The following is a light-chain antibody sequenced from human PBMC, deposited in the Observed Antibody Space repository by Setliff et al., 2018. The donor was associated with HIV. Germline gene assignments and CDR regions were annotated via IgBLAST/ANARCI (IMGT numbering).Light chain of an antibody. CDR1: SSNIGSNT. J-gene: IGLJ1*01. V-gene: IGLV1-44*01. CDR3: AAWDDSLNGSYV. Sequence: QSVLTQPPSASGTPGQRVTISCSGSSSNIGSNTVNWYQQLPGTAPKLLIYRNNQRPSGVPDRFSGSKSGTSASLAISGLQSEDEADYYCAAWDDSLNGSYVCGTATKVTVL. CDR2: RNN.